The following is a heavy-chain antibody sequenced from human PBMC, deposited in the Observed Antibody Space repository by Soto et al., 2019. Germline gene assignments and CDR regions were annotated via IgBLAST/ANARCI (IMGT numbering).Heavy chain of an antibody. V-gene: IGHV3-74*01. Sequence: EVQLVESGGGLVQPGGSLRLSCAASGFTFSSYWMHWVRQAPGKGLVWVSRLKSDGSSKAYADSVKGRFTISRDNAKNTLYLQMTSLRAEDPAVYYCERAKGSWYFDLWGRGTLVTVSS. CDR1: GFTFSSYW. CDR3: ERAKGSWYFDL. CDR2: LKSDGSSK. J-gene: IGHJ2*01.